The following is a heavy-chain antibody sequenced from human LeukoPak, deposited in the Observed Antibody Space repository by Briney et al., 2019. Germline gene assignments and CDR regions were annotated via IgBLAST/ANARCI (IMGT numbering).Heavy chain of an antibody. CDR1: GESFSGYY. Sequence: SETLSLTCAVYGESFSGYYWSWVRQSPGKGLEWIGEITHSGSAHSSPSLKSRVTISVDTSKSQFSLKLSSVTAADTAVYYCARGQGTVTTHWGQGTLVTVSS. J-gene: IGHJ4*02. D-gene: IGHD4-17*01. CDR2: ITHSGSA. CDR3: ARGQGTVTTH. V-gene: IGHV4-34*01.